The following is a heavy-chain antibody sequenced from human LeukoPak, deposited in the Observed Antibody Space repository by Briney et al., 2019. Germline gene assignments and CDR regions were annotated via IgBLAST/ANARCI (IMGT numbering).Heavy chain of an antibody. CDR1: GGTFSSYA. Sequence: SVKVSCXASGGTFSSYAISWVRQAPGQGLEWMGRIIPIFGTANYAQKFQGRVTITTDESTSTAYMELSSLRSEDTAVYYCAREVWSGYYDYFDYWGQGTLVTVSS. J-gene: IGHJ4*02. D-gene: IGHD3-3*01. CDR2: IIPIFGTA. V-gene: IGHV1-69*05. CDR3: AREVWSGYYDYFDY.